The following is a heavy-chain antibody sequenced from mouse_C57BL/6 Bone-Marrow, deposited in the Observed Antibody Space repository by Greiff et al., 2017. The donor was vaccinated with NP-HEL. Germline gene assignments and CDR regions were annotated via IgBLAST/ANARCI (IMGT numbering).Heavy chain of an antibody. D-gene: IGHD1-1*01. Sequence: EVQLQESGPELVKPGASVKISCKASGYSFTDYNMNWVKQSNGKSLEWIGVINPNYGTTSYNQKFKGKATLTVDQSSSTAYMQLNSLTSEDSAVYNCKLFITTVDYAMDYWGQGTSVTVSS. CDR3: KLFITTVDYAMDY. V-gene: IGHV1-39*01. J-gene: IGHJ4*01. CDR1: GYSFTDYN. CDR2: INPNYGTT.